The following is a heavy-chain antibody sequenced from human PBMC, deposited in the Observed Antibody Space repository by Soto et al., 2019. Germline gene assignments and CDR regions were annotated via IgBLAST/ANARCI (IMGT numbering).Heavy chain of an antibody. CDR3: ARFKQHLSGRDWYFDL. D-gene: IGHD6-13*01. Sequence: QVQLVQSGAEVKKPGSSVKVSCKASGGTFSSYAISWVRQAPGQGREWMGGIIPIFGTANYAQKFQGRVTITADESTSTAYMELSSLRSEETAVYYCARFKQHLSGRDWYFDLWGRGTLVTVSS. CDR1: GGTFSSYA. V-gene: IGHV1-69*01. J-gene: IGHJ2*01. CDR2: IIPIFGTA.